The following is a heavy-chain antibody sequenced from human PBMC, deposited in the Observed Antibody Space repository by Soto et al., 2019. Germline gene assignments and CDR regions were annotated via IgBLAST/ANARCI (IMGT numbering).Heavy chain of an antibody. CDR1: GFTFSSYA. D-gene: IGHD6-19*01. CDR3: AKIKRSLAVAGLFDY. V-gene: IGHV3-23*01. CDR2: ISGSGGST. Sequence: PGGSLRLSCAASGFTFSSYAMSWVRKATGKGLEWVSGISGSGGSTYYADSVKGRFTISRDNSKNILYLQMNSLRAEDTAVFYCAKIKRSLAVAGLFDYWGQGTLVTVSS. J-gene: IGHJ4*02.